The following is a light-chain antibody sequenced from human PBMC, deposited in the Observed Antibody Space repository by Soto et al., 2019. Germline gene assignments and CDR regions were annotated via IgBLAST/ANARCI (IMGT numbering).Light chain of an antibody. CDR1: QSISSW. V-gene: IGKV1-5*03. Sequence: DIQMTQSPSTLSASVGDRVTITCRASQSISSWLAWYQQKPGKAPKLLIYKASSLESGVPSRFSGSGSGTDFTLTISSLQPDYFATDYCQQYNSYWTFGQGTKVEIK. J-gene: IGKJ1*01. CDR3: QQYNSYWT. CDR2: KAS.